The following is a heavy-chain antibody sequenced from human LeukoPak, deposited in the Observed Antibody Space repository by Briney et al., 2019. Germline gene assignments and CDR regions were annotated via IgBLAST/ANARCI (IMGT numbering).Heavy chain of an antibody. D-gene: IGHD3-16*01. J-gene: IGHJ4*02. V-gene: IGHV3-30*04. CDR3: ASAENGGYFDY. CDR1: GFTFSSYA. Sequence: GRSLRLSCAASGFTFSSYAMHWVRQAPGKGLEWVAVISYDGSNKYYADSVKGRFTISRDNSKNTLYLQMNSLRAEDTAVYYCASAENGGYFDYCGQGTLVTVSS. CDR2: ISYDGSNK.